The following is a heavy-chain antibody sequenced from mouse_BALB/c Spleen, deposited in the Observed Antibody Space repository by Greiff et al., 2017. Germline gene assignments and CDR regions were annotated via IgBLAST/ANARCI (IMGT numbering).Heavy chain of an antibody. V-gene: IGHV5-17*02. CDR3: ERSGASSDPGAMDY. CDR1: GFTFSSFG. Sequence: EVKLMESGGGLVQPGGSRKLSCAASGFTFSSFGMHWVRQAPEKGLEWVAYISSGSSTIYYAATVKGRFTISRDNPKNTLFLQMTSLTSEDTAMYYGERSGASSDPGAMDYWGQGTSVTVSS. CDR2: ISSGSSTI. J-gene: IGHJ4*01. D-gene: IGHD3-1*01.